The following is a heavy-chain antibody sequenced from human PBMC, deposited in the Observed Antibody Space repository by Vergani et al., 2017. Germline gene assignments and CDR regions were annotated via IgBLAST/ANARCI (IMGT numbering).Heavy chain of an antibody. CDR1: GYSFTSYW. V-gene: IGHV5-51*01. Sequence: EVPLVQSGAAVKKPGESLKISCTGSGYSFTSYWIGWVRQMPGKGLDWMGIIYPGDSDTRYSPSFQGQVTISADKSSSTACLQWSSLKASDTAMYYCASHSSGWWGDAFDIWGQGTMVTVSS. CDR2: IYPGDSDT. J-gene: IGHJ3*02. D-gene: IGHD6-19*01. CDR3: ASHSSGWWGDAFDI.